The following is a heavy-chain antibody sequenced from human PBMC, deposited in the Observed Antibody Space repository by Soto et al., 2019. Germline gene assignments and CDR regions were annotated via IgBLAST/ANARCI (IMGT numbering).Heavy chain of an antibody. V-gene: IGHV1-2*04. Sequence: ASVKVSCKASGYTFTGYYMHWVRQAPGQGLEWMGWINPNSGGTNYAQKFQGWVTMTRDTSISTAYMELSRLRSDDTAVYYCARGPIGAAAGKYDAFDIWAKGQWSPSPQ. CDR2: INPNSGGT. CDR3: ARGPIGAAAGKYDAFDI. D-gene: IGHD6-13*01. CDR1: GYTFTGYY. J-gene: IGHJ3*02.